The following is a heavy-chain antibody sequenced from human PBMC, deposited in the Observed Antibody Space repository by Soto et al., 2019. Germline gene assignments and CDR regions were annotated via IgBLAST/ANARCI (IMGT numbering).Heavy chain of an antibody. D-gene: IGHD6-13*01. Sequence: EVQLLESGGGLVQPGGSLRLSCAASGFTFSSYAMRWVRQAPGKGLEWVSAIRGSGGSTYYADSVKGRFTISRDNSKHTLYLQMNSLRAEDTAVYYCARRGPGTYFDYWGQGTLVTVSS. J-gene: IGHJ4*02. CDR1: GFTFSSYA. V-gene: IGHV3-23*01. CDR3: ARRGPGTYFDY. CDR2: IRGSGGST.